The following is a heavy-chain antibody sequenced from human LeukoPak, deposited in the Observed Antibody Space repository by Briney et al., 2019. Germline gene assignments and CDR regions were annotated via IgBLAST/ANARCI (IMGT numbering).Heavy chain of an antibody. J-gene: IGHJ6*03. CDR1: GFALTTYN. D-gene: IGHD5-18*01. Sequence: ASVKVSCKASGFALTTYNIVWLRQAPGQGLEWLGWVTAFNENTDYSRKAQGRVTMTRDRSTDTAYMELRSLRFDDTAVYYCARNSYGYKFSMDVWGKGTSVTVSS. CDR3: ARNSYGYKFSMDV. CDR2: VTAFNENT. V-gene: IGHV1-18*01.